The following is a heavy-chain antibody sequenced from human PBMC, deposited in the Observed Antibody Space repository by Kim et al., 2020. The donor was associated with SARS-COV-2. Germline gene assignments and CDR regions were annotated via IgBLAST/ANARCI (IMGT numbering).Heavy chain of an antibody. CDR2: IYYSGST. D-gene: IGHD2-15*01. CDR3: ARDRIIWDMPYGMDV. Sequence: SETLSLTCTVSGGSISSSSYYWGWIRQPPGKGLEWIGSIYYSGSTYYNPSLKSRVTISVDTSKNQFSLKLSSVTAADTAVYYCARDRIIWDMPYGMDVWGQGTTVTVSS. J-gene: IGHJ6*02. CDR1: GGSISSSSYY. V-gene: IGHV4-39*07.